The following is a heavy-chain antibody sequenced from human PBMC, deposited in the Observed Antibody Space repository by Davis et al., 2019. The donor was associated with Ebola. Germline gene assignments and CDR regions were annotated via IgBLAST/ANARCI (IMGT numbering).Heavy chain of an antibody. D-gene: IGHD5-24*01. CDR3: ARARDMATIGDYAMDV. CDR1: GYIFTSYY. J-gene: IGHJ6*02. V-gene: IGHV1-69*04. CDR2: IIPMLGIA. Sequence: AASVKVSCKASGYIFTSYYIHWVRLAPGQGLEWMGRIIPMLGIANYAQKFQGRVTITADISTTAYMELSSLRSEDTAVYYCARARDMATIGDYAMDVWGQGTTVTVSS.